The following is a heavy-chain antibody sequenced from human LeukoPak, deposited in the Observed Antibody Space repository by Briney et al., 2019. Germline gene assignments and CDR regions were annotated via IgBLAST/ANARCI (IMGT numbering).Heavy chain of an antibody. D-gene: IGHD1-26*01. CDR1: GFTFSSYE. V-gene: IGHV3-48*03. CDR2: ISSSGSTI. J-gene: IGHJ3*02. CDR3: ARDVRSGSYYIAFDI. Sequence: GGALRLSCAASGFTFSSYEMNWVRQAPGKGLEWVSYISSSGSTIYYADSVKGRFTISRDNAKNSLYLQMNSLRAEDTAVYYCARDVRSGSYYIAFDIWGQGTMVTVSS.